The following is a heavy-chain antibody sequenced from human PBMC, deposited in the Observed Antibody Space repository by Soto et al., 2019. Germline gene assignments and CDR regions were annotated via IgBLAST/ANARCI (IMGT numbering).Heavy chain of an antibody. J-gene: IGHJ4*02. CDR2: IWYDGSNK. CDR1: GFTFSSYG. V-gene: IGHV3-33*01. Sequence: SLRLSCAASGFTFSSYGMHWVRQAPGKGLEWVAVIWYDGSNKYYADSVKGRFAISRDNSKNTLYLQMNSLRAEDTAVYYCARDSSGYYLTYFDYWGQGTLVTVSS. D-gene: IGHD3-22*01. CDR3: ARDSSGYYLTYFDY.